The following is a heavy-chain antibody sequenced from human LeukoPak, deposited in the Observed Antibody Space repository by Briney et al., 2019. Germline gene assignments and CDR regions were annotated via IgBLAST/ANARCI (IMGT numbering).Heavy chain of an antibody. J-gene: IGHJ4*02. CDR3: ARVRCSGGSCYLFDY. D-gene: IGHD2-15*01. Sequence: SEILSLTCTVSGGSISSYYWSWIRQPPGKGLEWIGYIYYSGSTNYNPSLKSRVTISVDTSKNQFSLKLSSVTAADTAVYYCARVRCSGGSCYLFDYWGQGTLVAVSS. CDR2: IYYSGST. V-gene: IGHV4-59*01. CDR1: GGSISSYY.